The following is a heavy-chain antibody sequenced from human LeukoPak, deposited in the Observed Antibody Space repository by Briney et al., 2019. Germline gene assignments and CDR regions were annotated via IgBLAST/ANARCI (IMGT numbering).Heavy chain of an antibody. CDR2: IIPIFGTA. D-gene: IGHD2-2*02. CDR3: ARGLYCSSTSRYNGYFDY. Sequence: SVTVSCTASGGTFSSYAISWVRQAPGQGLEWMGGIIPIFGTANYAQKFQGRVTITADESTSTAYMELSSLRSDDTAVYYCARGLYCSSTSRYNGYFDYWGQGTLVTVSS. V-gene: IGHV1-69*13. J-gene: IGHJ4*02. CDR1: GGTFSSYA.